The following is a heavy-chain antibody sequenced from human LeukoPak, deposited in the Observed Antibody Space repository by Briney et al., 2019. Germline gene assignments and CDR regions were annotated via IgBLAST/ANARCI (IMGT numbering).Heavy chain of an antibody. D-gene: IGHD6-6*01. CDR3: ARVNEYSSSYYFDY. Sequence: PSETLSLTCAVSGGSISSSNWWSWVRQPPGKGLEWIGEIYHSGSTNYNPSLKSRVTISVDRSKNQFSLKLNSVTAADTAVYYCARVNEYSSSYYFDYWGQGTLVTVSS. J-gene: IGHJ4*02. CDR1: GGSISSSNW. V-gene: IGHV4-4*02. CDR2: IYHSGST.